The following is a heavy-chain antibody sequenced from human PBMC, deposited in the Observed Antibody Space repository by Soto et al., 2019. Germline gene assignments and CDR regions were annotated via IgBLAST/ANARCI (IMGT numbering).Heavy chain of an antibody. CDR1: GFTFSTYS. V-gene: IGHV3-21*01. CDR2: INTASYI. Sequence: EVLLVESGGVLVKPGGSLRLSCAASGFTFSTYSMHWVRQAPGKGLEWVSSINTASYIYYADSVKGRFTISRDDAKNSQYLQMTSLRDEDTAVYYCVREGGDCNGGGCRYFDYWGQGTLVTVSS. D-gene: IGHD2-15*01. J-gene: IGHJ4*02. CDR3: VREGGDCNGGGCRYFDY.